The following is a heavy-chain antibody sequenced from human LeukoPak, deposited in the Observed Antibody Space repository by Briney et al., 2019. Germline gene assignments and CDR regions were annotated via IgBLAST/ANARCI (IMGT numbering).Heavy chain of an antibody. V-gene: IGHV3-33*01. CDR3: ARAGNSVDYFDY. CDR2: IWYDGSNK. Sequence: GGSLRLSCAASGFTFSSFGMHWVRRAPGKGLEWVAVIWYDGSNKYYADSVKGRFTISRDNSKNTLYLQMNSLRAEDTAVYYCARAGNSVDYFDYWGQGTLVTVSS. CDR1: GFTFSSFG. D-gene: IGHD1/OR15-1a*01. J-gene: IGHJ4*02.